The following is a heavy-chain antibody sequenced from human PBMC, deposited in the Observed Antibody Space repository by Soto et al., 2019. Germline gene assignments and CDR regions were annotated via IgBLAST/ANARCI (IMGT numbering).Heavy chain of an antibody. J-gene: IGHJ6*02. Sequence: PGGSLRLSCKASGFNFSSYSMNWVRQAPGKGLEWVSSIYTSNSYINYAPSVKGRFTISRDNAKNSLYLQMNCLRAEDTAVYYWARDWAANDGLTIFGGDGYYYGLDVWGQGTTVTVSS. D-gene: IGHD3-3*01. CDR2: IYTSNSYI. V-gene: IGHV3-21*01. CDR3: ARDWAANDGLTIFGGDGYYYGLDV. CDR1: GFNFSSYS.